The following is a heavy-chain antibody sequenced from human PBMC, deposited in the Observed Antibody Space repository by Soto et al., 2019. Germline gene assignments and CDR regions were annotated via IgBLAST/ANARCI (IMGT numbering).Heavy chain of an antibody. CDR3: AKATNWNYGGDWFDP. D-gene: IGHD1-7*01. CDR2: ISGSGGST. Sequence: EVVLVESGGDLVKPGGSLRLSCAASGFTFSSYAMSWVRQAPGKGLEWVSAISGSGGSTYYADSVKGRFTISRDNSKNTLYLQMNSLRAEDTAVYYCAKATNWNYGGDWFDPWGQGTLVTVSS. CDR1: GFTFSSYA. J-gene: IGHJ5*02. V-gene: IGHV3-23*04.